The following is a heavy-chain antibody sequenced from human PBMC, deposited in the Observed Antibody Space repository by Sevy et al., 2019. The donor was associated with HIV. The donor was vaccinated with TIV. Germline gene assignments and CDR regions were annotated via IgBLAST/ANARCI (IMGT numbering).Heavy chain of an antibody. CDR3: ARAQADYGDFGGHFDH. CDR2: ITSSSSTI. J-gene: IGHJ4*02. Sequence: GGSLRLSCAASGFRFSSFSMNWVRQAPGKGLEWVSYITSSSSTIFYAASVKGRFTISRDNAKNSLYLQMSSLRDEDTAVYYCARAQADYGDFGGHFDHWGQGSLVTVSS. D-gene: IGHD4-17*01. CDR1: GFRFSSFS. V-gene: IGHV3-48*02.